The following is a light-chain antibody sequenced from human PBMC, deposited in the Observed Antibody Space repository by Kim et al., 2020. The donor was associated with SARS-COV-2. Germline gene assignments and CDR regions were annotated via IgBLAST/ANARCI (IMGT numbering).Light chain of an antibody. J-gene: IGKJ5*01. CDR3: QQRSTSTS. CDR2: DSA. Sequence: SLTPGERAPLACRASQSVAHDVAGYQQKPGQAPRLLIYDSAIRAPGIPARFSGSGSGTDFTLTISNVEPEDLAVYYWQQRSTSTSVGQGTRLEIK. CDR1: QSVAHD. V-gene: IGKV3-11*01.